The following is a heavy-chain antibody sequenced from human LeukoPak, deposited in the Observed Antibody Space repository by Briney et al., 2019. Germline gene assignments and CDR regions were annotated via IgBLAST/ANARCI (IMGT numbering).Heavy chain of an antibody. D-gene: IGHD3-3*01. Sequence: GGSLRLSCAPSGFTFNSYATTWVRQAPGKGLEWVSIISGSGGSTYYADSVKGRFTISRDNSKNTLYLQMNSLRAEDTAVYYCAKGAISDVWGKGTTVTVST. CDR1: GFTFNSYA. CDR3: AKGAISDV. CDR2: ISGSGGST. V-gene: IGHV3-23*01. J-gene: IGHJ6*04.